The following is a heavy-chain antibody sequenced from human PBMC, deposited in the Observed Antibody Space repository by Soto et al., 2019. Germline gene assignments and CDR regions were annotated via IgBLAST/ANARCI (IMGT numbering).Heavy chain of an antibody. CDR1: GYSFTSYW. D-gene: IGHD6-13*01. CDR3: ARTTLAAAGPVAFDI. J-gene: IGHJ3*02. V-gene: IGHV5-51*01. CDR2: IYPGDSDT. Sequence: GESLKISCKASGYSFTSYWIGWVRQMPGKGLEWMGIIYPGDSDTRYSPSFQGQVTILVDKSISTAYLQWSSLKASDTAMYYCARTTLAAAGPVAFDIWGQGTMVTVSS.